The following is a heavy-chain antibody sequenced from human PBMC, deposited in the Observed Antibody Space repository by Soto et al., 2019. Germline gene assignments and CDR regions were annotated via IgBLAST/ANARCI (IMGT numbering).Heavy chain of an antibody. CDR1: GYTFTSYG. V-gene: IGHV1-18*01. Sequence: QGQLVQSGAEVKKPGASVKVSCKASGYTFTSYGITWVRQAPGQGLEWMGWISAYNGNRNYAQKLKGRVTMTTDTSTSTAYMEMRSLRADDTAVYYCAASGDILTFDPWGQGTLVTVSS. CDR2: ISAYNGNR. J-gene: IGHJ5*02. CDR3: AASGDILTFDP. D-gene: IGHD3-9*01.